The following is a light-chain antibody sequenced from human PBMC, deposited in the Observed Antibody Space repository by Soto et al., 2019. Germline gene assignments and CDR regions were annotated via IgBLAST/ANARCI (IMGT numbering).Light chain of an antibody. CDR2: AAS. CDR3: QQSYTTPRT. V-gene: IGKV1-39*01. J-gene: IGKJ1*01. CDR1: QSISNY. Sequence: DIQMTQSPSSLSASVGDRVTITCRASQSISNYLNWYQQKPGKAPNLLIYAASDLQRGVPSRFSGSGSGRDFTLTIRSLQPEDFAIYYCQQSYTTPRTFGQGTKVDI.